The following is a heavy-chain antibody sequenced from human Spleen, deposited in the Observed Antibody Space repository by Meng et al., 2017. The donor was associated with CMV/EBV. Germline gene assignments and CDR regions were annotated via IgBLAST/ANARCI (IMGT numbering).Heavy chain of an antibody. CDR1: GFTFTIYA. D-gene: IGHD3-9*01. CDR3: AKEASGNYDILTGYSHFDH. V-gene: IGHV3-23*01. J-gene: IGHJ4*02. Sequence: GESLKISCAASGFTFTIYAMSWVRQAPGKGLQWVSSMSGSGAYTYYADSVKGRFTISRDNSKNTLYLQINSLRAEDTAVYYCAKEASGNYDILTGYSHFDHWGQGTLVTVS. CDR2: MSGSGAYT.